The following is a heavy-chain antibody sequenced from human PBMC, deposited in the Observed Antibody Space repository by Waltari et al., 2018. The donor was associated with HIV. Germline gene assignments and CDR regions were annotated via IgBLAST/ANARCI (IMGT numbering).Heavy chain of an antibody. D-gene: IGHD2-21*02. CDR2: IYSGGST. CDR3: ARGFGCGGDCYYFDY. CDR1: GFSVSSNS. J-gene: IGHJ4*02. Sequence: EVQLVESGGGLIQPGGSLRLSCAASGFSVSSNSMCWARQAPGKGLEWVSVIYSGGSTYYADSVKGRFTISRDNSKNTLYLQMNSLRAEDTAVYYCARGFGCGGDCYYFDYWGQGTLVTVSS. V-gene: IGHV3-53*01.